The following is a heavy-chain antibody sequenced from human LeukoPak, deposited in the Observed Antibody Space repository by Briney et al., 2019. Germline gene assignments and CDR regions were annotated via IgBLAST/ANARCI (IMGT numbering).Heavy chain of an antibody. CDR2: ISGSGGST. CDR1: GFTFSSYA. V-gene: IGHV3-23*01. D-gene: IGHD2-21*02. Sequence: PGGSLRLSCAASGFTFSSYAMSWVRQAPGKGLEWVSAISGSGGSTYYADSVKGRFTISRDNSKNTLYLQMNSLRAEDTAVYYCAKSYIGYCGGDCYPGVYWGQGTLVPVSS. CDR3: AKSYIGYCGGDCYPGVY. J-gene: IGHJ4*02.